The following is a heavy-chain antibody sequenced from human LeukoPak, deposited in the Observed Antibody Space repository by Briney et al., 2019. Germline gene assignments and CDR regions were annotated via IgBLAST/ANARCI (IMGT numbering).Heavy chain of an antibody. D-gene: IGHD1-26*01. CDR1: GFSVSSRA. Sequence: GGSLRLSCAASGFSVSSRAMSWVRQAPGKGLEWVSTISNSGYNTWYADSVKGRFTISRDNSQNTLYFQMSSLRAEDTALYYCARHDGSSFIYYVDHWGQGALVTVSS. J-gene: IGHJ4*02. CDR2: ISNSGYNT. CDR3: ARHDGSSFIYYVDH. V-gene: IGHV3-23*01.